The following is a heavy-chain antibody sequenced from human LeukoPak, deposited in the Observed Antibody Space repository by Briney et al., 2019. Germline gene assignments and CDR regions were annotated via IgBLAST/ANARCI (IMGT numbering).Heavy chain of an antibody. CDR1: GFTFSSYS. V-gene: IGHV3-21*01. D-gene: IGHD3-22*01. CDR3: ARQDYYDSSGYLT. CDR2: ISSSSSYI. Sequence: GGSLRLSCAASGFTFSSYSMNWVRQAPGRGLEWVSSISSSSSYIYYADSVKGRFTISRDNAKNSLYLQMNSLRAEDTAVYYCARQDYYDSSGYLTWGQGTLVTVSS. J-gene: IGHJ5*02.